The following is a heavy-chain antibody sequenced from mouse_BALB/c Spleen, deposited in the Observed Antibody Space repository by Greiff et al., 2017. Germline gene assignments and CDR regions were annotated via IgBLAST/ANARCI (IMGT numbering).Heavy chain of an antibody. D-gene: IGHD2-14*01. Sequence: EVQGVESGGGLVQPGGSRKLSCAASGFTFSSFGMHWVRQAPGKGLEWVAYISSGSSTIYYADTVKGRFTISRDNPKNTLFLQMTSLRSEDTAMYYCARLGYRYDAFAYWGQGTLVTVSA. CDR3: ARLGYRYDAFAY. CDR2: ISSGSSTI. J-gene: IGHJ3*01. CDR1: GFTFSSFG. V-gene: IGHV5-17*02.